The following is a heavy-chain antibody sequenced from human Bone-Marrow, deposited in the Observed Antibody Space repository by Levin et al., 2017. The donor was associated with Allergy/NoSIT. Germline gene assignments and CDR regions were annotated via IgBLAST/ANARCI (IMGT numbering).Heavy chain of an antibody. D-gene: IGHD3-10*01. CDR2: ISYDGTNK. Sequence: PGGSLRLSCAASGFSFLKYGMHWVRQAPGKGLEWVALISYDGTNKYHADSVKGRFTISRDNSKNTLYLQMNSLRVEDTAIYFCAKGEFYYGAGRDYMDVWGKGTTVTVSS. J-gene: IGHJ6*03. V-gene: IGHV3-30*18. CDR3: AKGEFYYGAGRDYMDV. CDR1: GFSFLKYG.